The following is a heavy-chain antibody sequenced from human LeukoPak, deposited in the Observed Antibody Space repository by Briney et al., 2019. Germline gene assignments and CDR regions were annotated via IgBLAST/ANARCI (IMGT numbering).Heavy chain of an antibody. D-gene: IGHD3-3*01. CDR2: INHSGST. CDR1: GGSFSGYY. J-gene: IGHJ3*02. V-gene: IGHV4-34*01. Sequence: PSETLSLTCAVSGGSFSGYYWSWIRQPPGKGLEWIGEINHSGSTNYNPSLKSRVTISVDTSKNQFSLKLSSVTAADTAVYYCARQRGYYDAFDIWGQGTMVTVSS. CDR3: ARQRGYYDAFDI.